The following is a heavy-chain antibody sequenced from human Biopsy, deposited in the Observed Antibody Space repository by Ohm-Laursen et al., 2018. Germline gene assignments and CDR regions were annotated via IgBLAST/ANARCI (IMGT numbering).Heavy chain of an antibody. CDR1: GKTFSDYY. CDR2: INQSGRA. J-gene: IGHJ4*02. D-gene: IGHD2-15*01. V-gene: IGHV4-34*08. Sequence: SDTLSFTCEAYGKTFSDYYWSWIRQPPGKGLEWIGQINQSGRANYNPSLKSRVNISADKSNNQFSLKLTSVTSADTAVYFCGNEVHGRDYWGLGAPVTVSS. CDR3: GNEVHGRDY.